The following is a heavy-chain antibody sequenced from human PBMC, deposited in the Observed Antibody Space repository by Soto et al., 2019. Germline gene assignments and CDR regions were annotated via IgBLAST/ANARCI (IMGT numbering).Heavy chain of an antibody. D-gene: IGHD2-15*01. J-gene: IGHJ4*02. CDR2: IYASDYGT. CDR1: GFTLRTNG. CDR3: AGHGGYSY. Sequence: EVQLLESGGSLVQPGGSLRLSCAASGFTLRTNGMSWVRQAPGKGLEWVSSIYASDYGTYYADSVRGRFTISRDNSQMLYLQMNSLRADDTAVYYCAGHGGYSYLGQGTLVTVSS. V-gene: IGHV3-23*01.